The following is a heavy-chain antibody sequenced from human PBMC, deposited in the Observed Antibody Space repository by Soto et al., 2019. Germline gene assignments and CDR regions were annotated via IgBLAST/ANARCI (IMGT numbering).Heavy chain of an antibody. D-gene: IGHD3-22*01. J-gene: IGHJ4*02. CDR1: GGSFSGYY. CDR3: ARRGDYYDSSGYNTPLYYFDY. CDR2: INHSGST. Sequence: QVQLQQWGAGLLKPSETLSLTCAVYGGSFSGYYWSWIRQPPGKGLEWIGEINHSGSTNYNPSLNSRVTRSVDTSKNQFSLKLSSVTAADTAVYYCARRGDYYDSSGYNTPLYYFDYWGQGTLVTVSS. V-gene: IGHV4-34*01.